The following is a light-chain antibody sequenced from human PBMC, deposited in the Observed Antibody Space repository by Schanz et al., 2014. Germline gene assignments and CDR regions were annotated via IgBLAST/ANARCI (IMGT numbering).Light chain of an antibody. V-gene: IGLV2-14*03. Sequence: QSALTQPASVSGSPGQSITISCIGTSSDIGTYNYVSWYQHHPGKVPKLLIYDVTNRPSGVSNRFSGSKSGNTASLTISGLQAEDEADYYCSSYTSSAPLGVVFGGGTKLTVL. J-gene: IGLJ2*01. CDR2: DVT. CDR3: SSYTSSAPLGVV. CDR1: SSDIGTYNY.